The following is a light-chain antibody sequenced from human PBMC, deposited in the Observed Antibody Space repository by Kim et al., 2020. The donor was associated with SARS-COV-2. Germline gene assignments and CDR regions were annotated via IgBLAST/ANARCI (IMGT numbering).Light chain of an antibody. Sequence: GQSITISCTGTSSDIGSYNSVSWYQQHPGKAPKLMIYEASKRPSGVSNRFSGSKSGNTASLSISGLQAEDEADYYCWSYAGSGTYVSGTGTKVTVL. CDR1: SSDIGSYNS. CDR3: WSYAGSGTYV. CDR2: EAS. J-gene: IGLJ1*01. V-gene: IGLV2-23*01.